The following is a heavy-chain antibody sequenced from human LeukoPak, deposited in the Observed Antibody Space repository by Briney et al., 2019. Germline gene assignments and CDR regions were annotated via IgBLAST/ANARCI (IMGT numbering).Heavy chain of an antibody. CDR1: GFTFSSYG. Sequence: GGSLRLSCAASGFTFSSYGMHWVRQAPGKGLEWVAVIWYDGSNKYYADSVKGRFTISRDNAKNSLYLQMNSLRAEDTAVYYCARDSTYCSSTSCYKGLDYWGQGTLVTVSS. J-gene: IGHJ4*02. D-gene: IGHD2-2*02. CDR3: ARDSTYCSSTSCYKGLDY. CDR2: IWYDGSNK. V-gene: IGHV3-33*01.